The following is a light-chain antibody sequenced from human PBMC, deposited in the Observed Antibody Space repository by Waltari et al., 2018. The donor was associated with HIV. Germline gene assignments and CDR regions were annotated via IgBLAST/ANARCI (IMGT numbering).Light chain of an antibody. J-gene: IGLJ1*01. CDR2: EVS. CDR1: SSDVGSYNL. V-gene: IGLV2-23*02. Sequence: QSALTQPASVSGSPGQSITLSCTGTSSDVGSYNLVSWYQQHPGKAPKLMIYEVSKRPSGVSNRFSASKSANTASLTISGLQAEDEADYYCCSYAGSNTHVFGTGTKVTVL. CDR3: CSYAGSNTHV.